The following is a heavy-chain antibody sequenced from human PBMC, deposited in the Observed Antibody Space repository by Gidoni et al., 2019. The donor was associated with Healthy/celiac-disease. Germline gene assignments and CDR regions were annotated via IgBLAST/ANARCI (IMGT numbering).Heavy chain of an antibody. D-gene: IGHD2-8*01. CDR3: AKDAQIVLMVYAVEY. CDR1: GFTFSIYA. Sequence: EVQPLESGGGLVQPGVSLRLSCAASGFTFSIYAMSWVRQAPGKGLEWVSAISGSGGSKYDADSVKGRFTISRDNSKNKMYLQMNSLRAEDTAVYYCAKDAQIVLMVYAVEYWGQGTLVTVSS. V-gene: IGHV3-23*01. J-gene: IGHJ4*02. CDR2: ISGSGGSK.